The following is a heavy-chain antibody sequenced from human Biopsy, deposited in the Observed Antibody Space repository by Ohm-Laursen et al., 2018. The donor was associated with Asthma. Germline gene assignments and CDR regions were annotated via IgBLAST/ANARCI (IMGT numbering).Heavy chain of an antibody. CDR1: GGTFNTYV. CDR2: INSVFGTT. V-gene: IGHV1-69*01. J-gene: IGHJ4*02. CDR3: ARRAGSCISRTCYSLDF. Sequence: SSVKVSCKSLGGTFNTYVIGWVRQAPGQGLEWMGGINSVFGTTTYPQKFQDRVTITADDSTSTAYMELSSLRSEDTAVYYCARRAGSCISRTCYSLDFWGQGTLVTVSS. D-gene: IGHD2-2*01.